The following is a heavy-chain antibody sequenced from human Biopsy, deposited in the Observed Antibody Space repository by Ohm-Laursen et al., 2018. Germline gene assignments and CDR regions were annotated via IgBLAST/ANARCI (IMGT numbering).Heavy chain of an antibody. J-gene: IGHJ4*02. CDR2: IYDRGSTA. CDR1: GDSVSSGSFY. V-gene: IGHV4-61*01. CDR3: ARGMRSSGWPYFDS. D-gene: IGHD6-19*01. Sequence: SDTLSLTCTVSGDSVSSGSFYWTWIRQPPGQGLEYIGHIYDRGSTANYNPSLESLVTMSVDMPKNQFSLKLSSVTAADTATYYCARGMRSSGWPYFDSWGQGTLVTVSS.